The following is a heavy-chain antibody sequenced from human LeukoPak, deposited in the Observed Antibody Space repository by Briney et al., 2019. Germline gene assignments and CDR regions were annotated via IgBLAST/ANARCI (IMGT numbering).Heavy chain of an antibody. J-gene: IGHJ4*02. Sequence: APVKVSCKTSGYTFTGYYMHWVRQAPGQGLEWMGWISPNSGGTNYAQKFQGRVTMTRDTSISTAYMELSRLRSDDTAVYYCARLRGGIFYFDYWGQGTLVTVSS. CDR2: ISPNSGGT. V-gene: IGHV1-2*02. D-gene: IGHD3-16*01. CDR1: GYTFTGYY. CDR3: ARLRGGIFYFDY.